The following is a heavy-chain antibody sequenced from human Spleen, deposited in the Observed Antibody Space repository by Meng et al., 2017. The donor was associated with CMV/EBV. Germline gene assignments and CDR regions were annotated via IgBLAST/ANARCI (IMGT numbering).Heavy chain of an antibody. CDR1: GFTFSTYA. J-gene: IGHJ4*02. V-gene: IGHV3-23*01. CDR3: AKDAEESNYSYFDY. Sequence: ASGFTFSTYAMSWVRQAPGKGLDWVSGISGTGGSTYYADSVKGRFTISRDNSKNTLYLQMNSLRAEDTAVYYCAKDAEESNYSYFDYWGQGTLVTVSS. CDR2: ISGTGGST. D-gene: IGHD1-7*01.